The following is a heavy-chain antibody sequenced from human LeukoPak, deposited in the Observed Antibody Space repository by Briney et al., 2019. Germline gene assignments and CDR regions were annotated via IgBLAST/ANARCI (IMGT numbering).Heavy chain of an antibody. CDR2: TNPSGGST. CDR1: GYTFTRYY. D-gene: IGHD6-13*01. Sequence: ASVKVSCKASGYTFTRYYIHWVRQAPGQGLEWMGITNPSGGSTSNTKKFQDRVTMTRDMSTSTVYMELSSLRSEDTAVYYCARALAAAAGRRAGMMGDWGQGTLVTVSS. CDR3: ARALAAAAGRRAGMMGD. J-gene: IGHJ4*02. V-gene: IGHV1-46*01.